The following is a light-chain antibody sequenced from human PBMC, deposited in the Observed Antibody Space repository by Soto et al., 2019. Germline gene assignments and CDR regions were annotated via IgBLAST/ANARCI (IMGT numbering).Light chain of an antibody. CDR2: EVS. V-gene: IGLV2-8*01. J-gene: IGLJ1*01. CDR3: SSYAGSNNFLYV. Sequence: QSVLTQPPSASGSPGQSVTMSCNGSSIDVGGYNYVSWYQQHPGKAPKLMIYEVSKRPSGVPDRFSGSKSGNTASLTVSGLQAEDGADYYCSSYAGSNNFLYVFGTGTKVTGL. CDR1: SIDVGGYNY.